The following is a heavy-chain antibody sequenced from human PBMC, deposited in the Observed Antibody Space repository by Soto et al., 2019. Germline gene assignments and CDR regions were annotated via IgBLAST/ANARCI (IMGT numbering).Heavy chain of an antibody. CDR1: GYTFTSYC. Sequence: ASVKVSCKASGYTFTSYCISWVRQAPGQGLEWMGWISAYNGNTNYAQKLQGRVTMTTDTSTSTAYMELRSLRSDDTAVYYCARGARYSGYDFFDYWGQGTLVTVSS. D-gene: IGHD5-12*01. CDR2: ISAYNGNT. CDR3: ARGARYSGYDFFDY. J-gene: IGHJ4*02. V-gene: IGHV1-18*01.